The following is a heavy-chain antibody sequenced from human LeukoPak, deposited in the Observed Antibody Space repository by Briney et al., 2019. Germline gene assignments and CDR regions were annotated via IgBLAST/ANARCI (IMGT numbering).Heavy chain of an antibody. CDR2: ISSSGSTI. CDR3: ARDPAPLTSGYQLTNAFDI. Sequence: PGGSLRLSCAASGFTFSGYYMSWIRQAPGKGLEWVSYISSSGSTIYYADSVKGRFTISRDNAKNSLYLQMNSLRTEDTAVYYCARDPAPLTSGYQLTNAFDIWGQGTMVTVSS. D-gene: IGHD6-25*01. V-gene: IGHV3-11*04. J-gene: IGHJ3*02. CDR1: GFTFSGYY.